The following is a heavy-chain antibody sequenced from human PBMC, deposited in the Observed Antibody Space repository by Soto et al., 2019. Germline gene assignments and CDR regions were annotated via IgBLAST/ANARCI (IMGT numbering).Heavy chain of an antibody. CDR3: VHRVWFDSGHPNWFNP. J-gene: IGHJ5*02. V-gene: IGHV2-5*02. D-gene: IGHD4-17*01. CDR1: GFSLTSTGVA. CDR2: IYWDDDE. Sequence: SGPTLVNPTQTLSLTCTFSGFSLTSTGVAVGWIRQPPGKALEWLAFIYWDDDERYNPSLEGRLTITKDTSKNQVVLTMTNMDPVDTATFFCVHRVWFDSGHPNWFNPWGRGTLVTVSS.